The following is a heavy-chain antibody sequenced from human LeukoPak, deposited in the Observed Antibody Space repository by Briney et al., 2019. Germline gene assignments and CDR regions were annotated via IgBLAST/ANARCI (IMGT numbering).Heavy chain of an antibody. Sequence: GRSLRLSCAASGFTFSRYGMHWVRQAPGKGLEWVALIWYDGSNEDYADSVKGRFTISRDNSKNTLYLQLNSLRAEDTAVYYCARDSRDYCINGVCHTTLDNWGQGALVSVSS. CDR3: ARDSRDYCINGVCHTTLDN. D-gene: IGHD2-8*01. V-gene: IGHV3-33*01. CDR2: IWYDGSNE. J-gene: IGHJ4*02. CDR1: GFTFSRYG.